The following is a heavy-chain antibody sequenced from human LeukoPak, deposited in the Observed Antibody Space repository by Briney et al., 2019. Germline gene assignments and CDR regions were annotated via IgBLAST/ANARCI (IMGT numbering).Heavy chain of an antibody. Sequence: PAGSLRLSCATSGFIFTNYGLNWVRQAPGRGLEWLSYINGRGSAMFYADSVKGRFTISRDNARNSLSLQMNSLRAEDTAVYYCAKGTVTASGTFDYWGQGTLLTVSS. D-gene: IGHD2-21*02. V-gene: IGHV3-48*01. CDR3: AKGTVTASGTFDY. CDR2: INGRGSAM. CDR1: GFIFTNYG. J-gene: IGHJ4*02.